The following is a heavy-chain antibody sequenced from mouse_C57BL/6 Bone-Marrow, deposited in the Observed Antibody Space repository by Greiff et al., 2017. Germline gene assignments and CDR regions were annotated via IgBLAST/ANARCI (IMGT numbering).Heavy chain of an antibody. CDR2: ISGGGGNT. Sequence: DVKLQESGGGLVKPGGSLKLSCAASGFTFSSYTMSWVRQTPEKRLEWVATISGGGGNTYYPDSVKGRFTISRDNAKNTLYLQMSSLRSEDTALYYCARDWDERGYFDVWGTGTTVTVSS. D-gene: IGHD4-1*01. V-gene: IGHV5-9*01. CDR3: ARDWDERGYFDV. CDR1: GFTFSSYT. J-gene: IGHJ1*03.